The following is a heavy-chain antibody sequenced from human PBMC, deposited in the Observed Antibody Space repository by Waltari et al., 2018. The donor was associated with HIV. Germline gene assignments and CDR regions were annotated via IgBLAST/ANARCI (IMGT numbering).Heavy chain of an antibody. J-gene: IGHJ4*02. CDR1: GFTVSSNY. D-gene: IGHD3-22*01. CDR3: ARACRYDRSGCHFDY. V-gene: IGHV3-53*01. CDR2: IYRGGST. Sequence: EVQLVESGGGLIQPGGSLRLSCAASGFTVSSNYMSWVGQAPGTGLEWVSVIYRGGSTYYADSVKGRFTISRDNSKNTLYLQMNSLRAEDTGVYYCARACRYDRSGCHFDYWGQGTLVTVSS.